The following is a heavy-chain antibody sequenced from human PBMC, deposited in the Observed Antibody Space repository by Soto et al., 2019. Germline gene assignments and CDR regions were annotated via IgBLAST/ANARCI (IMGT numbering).Heavy chain of an antibody. J-gene: IGHJ6*02. CDR1: GYTFTRYG. D-gene: IGHD2-8*01. Sequence: QGQLVQSGAEVKKPGASVKVSCKASGYTFTRYGNSWVRQAPGQGLEWMGWISGYNGDTNYAQKFQGRVTMNVDTSTTPGFMELTSLTSDDRAVYYCAKNGQPPHYYYGMDVWGQGTTVTVSS. CDR3: AKNGQPPHYYYGMDV. V-gene: IGHV1-18*01. CDR2: ISGYNGDT.